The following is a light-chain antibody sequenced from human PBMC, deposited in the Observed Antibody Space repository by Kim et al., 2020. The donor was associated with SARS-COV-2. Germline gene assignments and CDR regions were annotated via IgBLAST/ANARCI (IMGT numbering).Light chain of an antibody. V-gene: IGLV2-14*04. CDR1: SSDVGGYTY. Sequence: GQSITISCSGTSSDVGGYTYVSWYQQHPGKAPKLLISDDPLRPSGVSHRFSGSKSGNTASLTISGLQAEDEAHYFCSSYTSSRTVIFGGGTQLTVL. CDR2: DDP. J-gene: IGLJ2*01. CDR3: SSYTSSRTVI.